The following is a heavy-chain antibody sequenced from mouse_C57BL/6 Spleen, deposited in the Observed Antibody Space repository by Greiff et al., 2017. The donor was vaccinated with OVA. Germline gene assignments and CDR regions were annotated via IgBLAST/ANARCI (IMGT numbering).Heavy chain of an antibody. CDR2: ITYDGSST. Sequence: DVKLVESEGGLVQPGSSMKLSCTASGFTFSDYYMAWVRPVPEKGLEWVANITYDGSSTYYLASLTSRFIISRDNAKNMLDLQMSSLKSEDTATYYCARIYDYGGYFDVGGTGTTVTVSA. CDR1: GFTFSDYY. J-gene: IGHJ1*03. CDR3: ARIYDYGGYFDV. V-gene: IGHV5-16*01. D-gene: IGHD2-4*01.